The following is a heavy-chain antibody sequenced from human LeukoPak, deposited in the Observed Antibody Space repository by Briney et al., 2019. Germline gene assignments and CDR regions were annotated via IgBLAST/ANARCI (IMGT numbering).Heavy chain of an antibody. Sequence: GGSLRLSCAASGFTFSSYDMHWVRQATGKGLEWVSAIGTAGDTYYPGSVKGRFTISRENVKNSLYLQMNSLRAGDTAVYYCARAGLGATDDAFDIWGQGTMVTVSS. CDR1: GFTFSSYD. V-gene: IGHV3-13*01. CDR2: IGTAGDT. J-gene: IGHJ3*02. D-gene: IGHD1-26*01. CDR3: ARAGLGATDDAFDI.